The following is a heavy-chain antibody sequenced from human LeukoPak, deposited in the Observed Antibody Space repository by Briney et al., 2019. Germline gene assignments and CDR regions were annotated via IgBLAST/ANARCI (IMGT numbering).Heavy chain of an antibody. CDR3: ARTRVATKDSRYYCYYGMDV. D-gene: IGHD5-12*01. CDR1: GFTFSSYS. Sequence: GGPLRLSCAASGFTFSSYSMIWVRQAPGKGLEWVSSISSSSSYIYYADSVKGRFTISRDNAKNSLYLQMNSLRAEDTAVYYCARTRVATKDSRYYCYYGMDVWGQGTTVTVSS. J-gene: IGHJ6*02. V-gene: IGHV3-21*01. CDR2: ISSSSSYI.